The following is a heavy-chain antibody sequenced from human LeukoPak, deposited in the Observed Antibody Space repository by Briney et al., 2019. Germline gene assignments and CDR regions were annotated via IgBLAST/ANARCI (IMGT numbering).Heavy chain of an antibody. CDR1: GFTVSSNY. CDR2: IYSGGST. Sequence: PGGSLRLSCAASGFTVSSNYMSWVRQAPGKGLEWVSVIYSGGSTYYADSVKGRFTISRDNSKNTLYLQMNSLRAEDTAVYYCARDGSDSSGYRNDAFDIWGQGTMVTVSS. V-gene: IGHV3-53*01. J-gene: IGHJ3*02. D-gene: IGHD3-22*01. CDR3: ARDGSDSSGYRNDAFDI.